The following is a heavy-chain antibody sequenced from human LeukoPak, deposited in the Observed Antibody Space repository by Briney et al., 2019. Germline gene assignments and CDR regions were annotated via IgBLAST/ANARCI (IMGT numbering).Heavy chain of an antibody. V-gene: IGHV3-23*01. J-gene: IGHJ5*02. CDR2: ISGSGGTT. Sequence: GGSLRLSCAASRFTFSSYAMSWVRQAPGKGLEWVSAISGSGGTTYYADSVKGRFTISRDNSKNTLYLQMYSLRAEDTAVYYCAKPQVLPPKWFDPWGRGTLVTVSS. CDR1: RFTFSSYA. CDR3: AKPQVLPPKWFDP.